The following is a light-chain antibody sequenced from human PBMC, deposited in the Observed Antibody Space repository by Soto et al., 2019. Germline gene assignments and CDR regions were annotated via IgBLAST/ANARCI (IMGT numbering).Light chain of an antibody. CDR2: DAS. CDR3: QQANSFPPD. V-gene: IGKV1-5*01. Sequence: DIQMTQSPSTLSASVGDRVTITCRASQSISSWLAWYQQKPGKAPQLLISDASRLESGVPSRFSGSGSGTEFTLTISGLQPDDSATYYCQQANSFPPDFGQGTRLEI. CDR1: QSISSW. J-gene: IGKJ5*01.